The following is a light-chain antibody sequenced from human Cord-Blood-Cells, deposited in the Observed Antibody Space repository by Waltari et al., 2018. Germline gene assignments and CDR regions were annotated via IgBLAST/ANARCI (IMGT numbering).Light chain of an antibody. CDR3: SSYTSSSTLV. J-gene: IGLJ3*02. CDR1: SSDVGGYNY. Sequence: QSALTQPASVSGSPGQSITISCTGTSSDVGGYNYVSWYHQHPGRAPKLMIYDVSNRPSGVSNRFSGSKSGNTASLTISGPQTEDEADYYCSSYTSSSTLVFGGGTKLTVL. CDR2: DVS. V-gene: IGLV2-14*01.